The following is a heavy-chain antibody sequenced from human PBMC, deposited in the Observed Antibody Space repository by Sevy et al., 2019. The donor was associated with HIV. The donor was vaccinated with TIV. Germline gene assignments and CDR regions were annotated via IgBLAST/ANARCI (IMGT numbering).Heavy chain of an antibody. CDR2: IKLDGDEK. V-gene: IGHV3-7*01. CDR1: GFSFRSYW. D-gene: IGHD4-4*01. CDR3: ARDSKGGLDV. Sequence: AGSLRLSCTASGFSFRSYWMTWVRQAPGMGLEWVANIKLDGDEKYYVESLKGRFTISRDNVKNSLYLQMNNLRAEDTAVYYCARDSKGGLDVWGQGTTVTVSS. J-gene: IGHJ6*02.